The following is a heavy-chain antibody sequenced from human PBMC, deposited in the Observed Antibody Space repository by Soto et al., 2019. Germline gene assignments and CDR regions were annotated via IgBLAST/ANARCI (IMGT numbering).Heavy chain of an antibody. D-gene: IGHD2-2*01. CDR1: GGSFSGYY. V-gene: IGHV4-34*01. J-gene: IGHJ5*02. CDR2: INHSGST. CDR3: ARGYCSSTSCWNWFDP. Sequence: QVQLQQWGAGLLKPSETLSLTCAVYGGSFSGYYWSWIRQPPGKGLEWIGEINHSGSTNYNPSLKSRVTISVDPSKNQFSLKLSSVTAADTAVYYCARGYCSSTSCWNWFDPWGQGTLVTVSS.